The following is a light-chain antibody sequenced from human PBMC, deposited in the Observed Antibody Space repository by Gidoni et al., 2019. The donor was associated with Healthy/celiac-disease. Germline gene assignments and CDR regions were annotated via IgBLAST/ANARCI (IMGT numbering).Light chain of an antibody. Sequence: EIVLTQSPATLSLSPGERATLSCRASQSVSSYLAWYQQKPGQAPRLLIYDASNRATGIPARFSGRGSGTDFTLTISSLEPEDFAVYYCQQRSNWPPWTVGQGTKVEIK. CDR3: QQRSNWPPWT. V-gene: IGKV3-11*01. J-gene: IGKJ1*01. CDR2: DAS. CDR1: QSVSSY.